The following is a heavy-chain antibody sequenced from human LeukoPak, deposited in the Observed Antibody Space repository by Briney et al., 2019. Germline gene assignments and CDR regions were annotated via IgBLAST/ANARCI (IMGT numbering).Heavy chain of an antibody. Sequence: SETLSLTCAVYGGSFSGYYWSWIRQPPGKGLEWIGEINHSGSTNYNPSLKSRVTISVDTSKNQFSLKLSSVTAADTAVYYCARVRGTMVRGVIITYYYYYYYMDVWGKGTTVTVSS. J-gene: IGHJ6*03. CDR3: ARVRGTMVRGVIITYYYYYYYMDV. CDR1: GGSFSGYY. V-gene: IGHV4-34*01. CDR2: INHSGST. D-gene: IGHD3-10*01.